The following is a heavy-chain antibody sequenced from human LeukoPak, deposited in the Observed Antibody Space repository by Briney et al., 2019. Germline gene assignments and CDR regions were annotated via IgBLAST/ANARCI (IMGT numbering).Heavy chain of an antibody. J-gene: IGHJ3*02. D-gene: IGHD3-10*01. CDR3: ARDRMVRGVIPDAFDI. CDR1: GGTFSSYA. V-gene: IGHV1-69*13. Sequence: SVKVSCKASGGTFSSYAISWVRQAPGQGLEWMGGIIPIFGTANYTQKFQGRVTITADESTSTAYMELSSLRSEDTAVYYCARDRMVRGVIPDAFDIWGQGTMVAVSS. CDR2: IIPIFGTA.